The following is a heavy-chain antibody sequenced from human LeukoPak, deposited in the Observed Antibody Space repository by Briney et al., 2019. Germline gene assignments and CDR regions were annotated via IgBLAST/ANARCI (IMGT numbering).Heavy chain of an antibody. CDR1: GFTFSSYW. J-gene: IGHJ4*02. Sequence: GGSLRLSCAASGFTFSSYWMSWVRQAPGKGLEWVSIIYSGGSTFYADSVKGRFTISRDNSKNTLYLQMNSLRAEDTAVYYCAKDLIYYYDSTDYYFDYWGQGTLVTVSS. D-gene: IGHD3-22*01. CDR2: IYSGGST. CDR3: AKDLIYYYDSTDYYFDY. V-gene: IGHV3-66*02.